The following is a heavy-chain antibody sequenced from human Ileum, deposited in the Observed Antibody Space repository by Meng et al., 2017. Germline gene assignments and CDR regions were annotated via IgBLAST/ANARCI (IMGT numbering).Heavy chain of an antibody. D-gene: IGHD3-22*01. CDR3: ATSNDRDVYYLGY. Sequence: VRLQEMGPAIVKPSGTLSLTCAVSGTWWSRVRQPPGKGLEWIGEIFQSGRTNYNPSLKSRVTISIDKSKSQISLQLSAVTAADTAVYSCATSNDRDVYYLGYWGQGTLVTVSS. V-gene: IGHV4-4*02. CDR2: IFQSGRT. CDR1: GTW. J-gene: IGHJ4*02.